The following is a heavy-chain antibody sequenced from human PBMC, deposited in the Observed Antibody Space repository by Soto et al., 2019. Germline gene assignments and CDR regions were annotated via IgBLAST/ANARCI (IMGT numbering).Heavy chain of an antibody. CDR1: GFTFSSYA. CDR3: AKRRGAGGHFDY. V-gene: IGHV3-23*01. J-gene: IGHJ4*02. Sequence: DVQLLASGGGLVQPEGSLRLSCAASGFTFSSYAMGWVRQEPGKGLEWVAVVSIGGSTHYADSVWGRFTISGDNSKNTLSLQMNSLTAEDTTVYFCAKRRGAGGHFDYWGQGALVTVSS. D-gene: IGHD2-15*01. CDR2: VSIGGST.